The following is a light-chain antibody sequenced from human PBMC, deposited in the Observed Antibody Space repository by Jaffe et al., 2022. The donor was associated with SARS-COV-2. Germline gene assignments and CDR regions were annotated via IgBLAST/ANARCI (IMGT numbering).Light chain of an antibody. CDR1: QGISSY. J-gene: IGKJ1*01. CDR2: AAS. V-gene: IGKV1-8*01. Sequence: AIRMTQSPSSFSASTGDRVTITCRASQGISSYLAWYQQKPGKAPKLLIYAASTLQTGVPSRFSGSGSGTDFTLTISCLQSEDFATYYCQQYQSYPQTFGLGTKVEIK. CDR3: QQYQSYPQT.